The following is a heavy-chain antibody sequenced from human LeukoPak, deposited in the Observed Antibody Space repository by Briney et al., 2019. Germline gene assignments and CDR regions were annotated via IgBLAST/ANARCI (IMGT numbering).Heavy chain of an antibody. CDR2: IIPIFGTA. CDR3: ARAGTPVGYCSSTSCHYYFHY. D-gene: IGHD2-2*01. J-gene: IGHJ4*02. V-gene: IGHV1-69*13. Sequence: SVKVSCKASGGTFSSYAISWVRQAPGQGLECMGGIIPIFGTANYAQKFQGRVTITADESTSTAYMELSSLRSEDTAVYYCARAGTPVGYCSSTSCHYYFHYWGQGTLVTVSS. CDR1: GGTFSSYA.